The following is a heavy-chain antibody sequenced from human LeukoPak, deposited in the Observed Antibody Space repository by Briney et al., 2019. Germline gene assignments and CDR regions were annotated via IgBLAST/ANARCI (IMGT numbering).Heavy chain of an antibody. CDR2: INWNGGST. CDR1: GFTFDDYG. Sequence: GGSLRLSCAASGFTFDDYGMSWVRQAPGKGLEWVSGINWNGGSTGYADSVKGQFTISRDNFRNTLYLQMNNLRAEDSAVYYCVRGSGGDGYGYWGDNWGQGTLVTVSS. V-gene: IGHV3-20*04. D-gene: IGHD5-12*01. J-gene: IGHJ4*02. CDR3: VRGSGGDGYGYWGDN.